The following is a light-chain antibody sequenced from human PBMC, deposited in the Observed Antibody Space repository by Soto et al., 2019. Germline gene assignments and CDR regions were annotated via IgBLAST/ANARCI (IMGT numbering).Light chain of an antibody. CDR2: KAS. Sequence: DIQMNHSRSTLSGYVGDRVIIPCRASRTISSWLAWYQQEPGKAPKLLIYKASTLKSGVPPRFSGSGSGTEFTLTISSLQPDDFATYYCQLYNSYSEAFGQGTKVDIK. CDR3: QLYNSYSEA. CDR1: RTISSW. J-gene: IGKJ1*01. V-gene: IGKV1-5*03.